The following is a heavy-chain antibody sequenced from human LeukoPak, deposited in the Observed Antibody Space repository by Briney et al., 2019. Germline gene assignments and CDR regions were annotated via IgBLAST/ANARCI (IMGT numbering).Heavy chain of an antibody. CDR2: IKSKTDGGTT. Sequence: PGGSLRLSCAASGFTFSNAWMSWVRQAPGKGLEWAGRIKSKTDGGTTDYAAPVKGRFTISRDDSKTTLYLQMNSLKTEDTAVYYCTTERYYDFWSGYSWNFDYWGQGTLVTVSS. D-gene: IGHD3-3*01. CDR1: GFTFSNAW. CDR3: TTERYYDFWSGYSWNFDY. V-gene: IGHV3-15*01. J-gene: IGHJ4*02.